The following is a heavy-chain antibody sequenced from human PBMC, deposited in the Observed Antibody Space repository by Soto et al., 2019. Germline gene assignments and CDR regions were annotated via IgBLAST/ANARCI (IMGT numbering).Heavy chain of an antibody. CDR1: GGTFSSYA. D-gene: IGHD2-15*01. CDR3: ARGAPYCSGGSCYPYYFDY. CDR2: IIPIFGTA. Sequence: QVQLVQSGAEVKKPGSSVKVSCKASGGTFSSYAISWARQAPGQGLEWMGGIIPIFGTANYAQKFQGRVTITADESTSTAYMELSSLRSEDTAVYYCARGAPYCSGGSCYPYYFDYWGQGTLVTVSS. J-gene: IGHJ4*02. V-gene: IGHV1-69*12.